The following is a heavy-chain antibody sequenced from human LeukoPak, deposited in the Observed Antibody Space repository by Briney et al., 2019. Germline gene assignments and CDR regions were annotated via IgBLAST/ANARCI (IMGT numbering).Heavy chain of an antibody. CDR1: GYTFTGYY. CDR2: INPNSGGT. V-gene: IGHV1-2*02. J-gene: IGHJ4*02. CDR3: ARDLGGSYQDY. D-gene: IGHD1-26*01. Sequence: ASVKVSCKASGYTFTGYYMHWVRQAPGQGLEWMGWINPNSGGTNYAQKFQGRVTMTRDTSTSTVYMELSSLRSDDTAVYYCARDLGGSYQDYWGQGTLVTVSS.